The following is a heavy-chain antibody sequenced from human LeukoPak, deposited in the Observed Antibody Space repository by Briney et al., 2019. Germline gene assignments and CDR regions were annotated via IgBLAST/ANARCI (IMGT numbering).Heavy chain of an antibody. CDR3: ARGLYCGGGTCRYFDY. Sequence: PGGSLRLSCAASGFTFSNAWMNWVRQAPGKGLEWVSNIKQDGSETYFVDSVKGRFTISRDNAKNSLYLQINSLRAEDTAVYYCARGLYCGGGTCRYFDYWGQGTLVTVSS. CDR2: IKQDGSET. V-gene: IGHV3-7*04. CDR1: GFTFSNAW. J-gene: IGHJ4*02. D-gene: IGHD2-15*01.